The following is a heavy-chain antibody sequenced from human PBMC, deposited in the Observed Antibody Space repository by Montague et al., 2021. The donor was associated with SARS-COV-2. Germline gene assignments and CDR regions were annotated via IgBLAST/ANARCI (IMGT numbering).Heavy chain of an antibody. J-gene: IGHJ4*02. V-gene: IGHV3-23*01. CDR1: GFTFSSYA. Sequence: SLRLSCAASGFTFSSYAMSWVRQAPGKGLEWVSAISGSGGSTYYADSVKGRFTISRDNSKNTLYLQMNSLRAEDTAVYYCAKDIYGSGSYSDNFDYWGQGTLVTVS. CDR2: ISGSGGST. CDR3: AKDIYGSGSYSDNFDY. D-gene: IGHD3-10*01.